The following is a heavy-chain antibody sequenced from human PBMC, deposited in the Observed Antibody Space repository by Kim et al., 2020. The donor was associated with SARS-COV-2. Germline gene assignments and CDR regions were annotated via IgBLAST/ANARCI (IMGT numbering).Heavy chain of an antibody. CDR1: GFTFSSYA. D-gene: IGHD2-21*02. CDR2: ISGSGGST. Sequence: GGSLRLSCAASGFTFSSYAMSWVRQAPGKGLEWVSAISGSGGSTYYADSVKGRFTISRDNSKNTLYLQMNSLRAEDTAVYYCAKGLKGHIVVVTATPGDYWGQGTLVTVSS. CDR3: AKGLKGHIVVVTATPGDY. V-gene: IGHV3-23*01. J-gene: IGHJ4*02.